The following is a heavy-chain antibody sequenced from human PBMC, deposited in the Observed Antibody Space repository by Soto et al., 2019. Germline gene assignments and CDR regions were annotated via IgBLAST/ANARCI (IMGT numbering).Heavy chain of an antibody. J-gene: IGHJ6*03. CDR2: IYYSGST. CDR3: ARGYYGSGSYYYYYMDV. V-gene: IGHV4-39*01. CDR1: GGSISSSSYY. Sequence: SETLSLTCTVSGGSISSSSYYWGWIRQPPGKGLEWIGSIYYSGSTYYNPSLKSRVTISVDTSKNQFSLKLSSVTAADTAVYYCARGYYGSGSYYYYYMDVWGKGTTVTVSS. D-gene: IGHD3-10*01.